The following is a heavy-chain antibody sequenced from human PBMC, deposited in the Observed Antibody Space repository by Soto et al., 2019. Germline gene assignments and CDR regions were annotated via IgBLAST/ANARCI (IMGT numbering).Heavy chain of an antibody. V-gene: IGHV5-51*01. CDR3: ARLSRRVAQESNYFDP. CDR2: IYPGDSAS. Sequence: PGESLKISCKGSGYSFSTSWMGWVRQLPGKGLEWMGIIYPGDSASSYGPSFEGHGTFSVDKSIPTAYLEWSSLKAADTAIYYCARLSRRVAQESNYFDPWGQGTLVTVS. CDR1: GYSFSTSW. D-gene: IGHD2-8*01. J-gene: IGHJ5*02.